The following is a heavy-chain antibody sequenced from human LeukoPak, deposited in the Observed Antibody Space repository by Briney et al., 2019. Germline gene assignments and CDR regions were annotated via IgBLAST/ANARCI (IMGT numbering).Heavy chain of an antibody. CDR3: ARDRDIILVPAVLDY. V-gene: IGHV3-53*01. Sequence: GGSLRLSCAASGLTVSSNYMSWVRQAPGKGLEWVSVIYSGGSTYYADSVKGRFTIARDNSKNTLYLQMNSLRVEDTAVYYCARDRDIILVPAVLDYWGQGTMVTVSS. D-gene: IGHD2-2*01. J-gene: IGHJ3*01. CDR2: IYSGGST. CDR1: GLTVSSNY.